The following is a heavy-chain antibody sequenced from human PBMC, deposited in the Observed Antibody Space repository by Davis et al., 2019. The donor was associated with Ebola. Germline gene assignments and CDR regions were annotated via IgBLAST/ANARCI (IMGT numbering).Heavy chain of an antibody. D-gene: IGHD3-10*01. CDR1: GASMTSYY. CDR3: SERGSSV. CDR2: IAYTGNT. V-gene: IGHV4-59*01. J-gene: IGHJ4*02. Sequence: PSETLSLTCTVSGASMTSYYWSWIRQPPGKGLEWIGYIAYTGNTIYNPSLKSRVTISGDTSKKQFSLRLSSVTAADTAMYYCSERGSSVWGQGTLVTVSS.